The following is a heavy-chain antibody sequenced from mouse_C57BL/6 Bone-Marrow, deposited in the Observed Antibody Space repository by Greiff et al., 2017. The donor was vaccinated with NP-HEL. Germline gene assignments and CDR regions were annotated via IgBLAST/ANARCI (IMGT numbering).Heavy chain of an antibody. Sequence: VQLQQPGAELVKPGASVKLSCKASGYTFTSYWMDWVKQRPGQGLEWIGMIHPNSGSTNYNEKFKSKATLTVDKSSSTAYMQLSSLTSDDSAVYYCARGSSYYAMDYWGQGTSVTVSS. D-gene: IGHD1-3*01. J-gene: IGHJ4*01. CDR3: ARGSSYYAMDY. CDR1: GYTFTSYW. V-gene: IGHV1-64*01. CDR2: IHPNSGST.